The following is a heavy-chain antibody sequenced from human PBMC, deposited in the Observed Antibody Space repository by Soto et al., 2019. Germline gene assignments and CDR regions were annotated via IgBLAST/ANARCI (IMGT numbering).Heavy chain of an antibody. V-gene: IGHV3-9*01. CDR3: AKAGQTYYDFWSGYYPDY. J-gene: IGHJ4*02. CDR2: ISWNSKNI. Sequence: GGSLRLSCAASGFSFDDYAMHWVRQAPGKGPEWVSGISWNSKNIGYADPVKGRFTISRANAKNSLYLQMNSLRGEDTALYYCAKAGQTYYDFWSGYYPDYWGQGTLVTVSS. CDR1: GFSFDDYA. D-gene: IGHD3-3*01.